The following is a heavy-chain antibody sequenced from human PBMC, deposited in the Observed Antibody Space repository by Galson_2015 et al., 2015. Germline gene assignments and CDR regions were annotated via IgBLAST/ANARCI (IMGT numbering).Heavy chain of an antibody. CDR3: TRDISHFDS. Sequence: SLRLSCAASGFTFSKHATHWVRQPPGKGLEWVALMSSDGSEKYYVDSVKGRFTISRDNANNSLYLQMNSLRAEDTAVYYCTRDISHFDSWGRGTLVTVSS. CDR2: MSSDGSEK. V-gene: IGHV3-30*07. CDR1: GFTFSKHA. J-gene: IGHJ4*02.